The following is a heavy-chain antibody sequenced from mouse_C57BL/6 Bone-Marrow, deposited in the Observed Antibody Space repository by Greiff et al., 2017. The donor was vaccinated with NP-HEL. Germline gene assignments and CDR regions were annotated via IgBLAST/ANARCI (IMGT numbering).Heavy chain of an antibody. CDR1: GYTFTTYW. CDR2: FHPYSDST. V-gene: IGHV1-47*01. J-gene: IGHJ2*01. Sequence: VQLQQSGAELVKPGASVKMSCKASGYTFTTYWIEWVKQRPGQGLEWIGNFHPYSDSTNYNEKFKNKATLTVEKSSSTAYLQLSRLTSDDSAVYYCARDRNNWYYFDDWGQGTTVTVSS. CDR3: ARDRNNWYYFDD. D-gene: IGHD4-1*02.